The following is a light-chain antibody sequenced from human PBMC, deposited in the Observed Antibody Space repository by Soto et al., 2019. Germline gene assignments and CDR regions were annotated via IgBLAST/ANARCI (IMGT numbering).Light chain of an antibody. CDR3: ATWDGSLNGFYV. CDR1: TSNIGSNY. CDR2: RNN. J-gene: IGLJ1*01. Sequence: QSALAQPPSASGTPGQGVTISCSGSTSNIGSNYVYWYQQLPGTAPKLLIYRNNQRPSGVPDRFSGSKSGTSASLAINGLRSDDEADYFCATWDGSLNGFYVFGTGTKVTVL. V-gene: IGLV1-47*01.